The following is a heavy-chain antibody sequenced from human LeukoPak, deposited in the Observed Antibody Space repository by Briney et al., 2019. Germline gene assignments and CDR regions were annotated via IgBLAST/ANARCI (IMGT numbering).Heavy chain of an antibody. D-gene: IGHD6-6*01. V-gene: IGHV1-18*01. CDR1: GYTFTSYG. CDR3: ARDSWVRHSSSSGNWNYYYYMDV. Sequence: GASVKVSCKASGYTFTSYGISWVRQAPGQGLEWMGWISAYNGNTNYAQKLQGRVTMTTDTSTSTAYMELRSLRSDDTAVYYCARDSWVRHSSSSGNWNYYYYMDVWGKGTTVTVSS. CDR2: ISAYNGNT. J-gene: IGHJ6*03.